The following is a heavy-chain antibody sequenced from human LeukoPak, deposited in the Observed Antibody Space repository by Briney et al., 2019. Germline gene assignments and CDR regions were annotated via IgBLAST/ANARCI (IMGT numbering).Heavy chain of an antibody. J-gene: IGHJ5*02. V-gene: IGHV5-51*01. CDR1: GYIFTSYW. CDR3: ASSSSSFIPLDP. Sequence: GESLQISCKGSGYIFTSYWIGWVRQLPGKGLEWMGIIYPGDSDTRYSPSFQGQVTISADKSISTAYLQWSSLKASDTAMYYCASSSSSFIPLDPWGQGTLVTVSS. CDR2: IYPGDSDT. D-gene: IGHD6-6*01.